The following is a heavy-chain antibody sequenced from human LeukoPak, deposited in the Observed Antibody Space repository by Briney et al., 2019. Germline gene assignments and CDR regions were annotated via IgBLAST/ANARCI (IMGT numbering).Heavy chain of an antibody. CDR2: IYPGDSDT. V-gene: IGHV5-51*01. CDR3: ARRHSGHDYYET. CDR1: GYSFTSYW. J-gene: IGHJ5*02. Sequence: GESLKISCKGSGYSFTSYWSAWVRQMPGKGLEWMGIIYPGDSDTRYSPSFQGQVTISADKSFSTAYLQWSRLKASDTAMYYCARRHSGHDYYETWGQGTLVTVSS. D-gene: IGHD5-12*01.